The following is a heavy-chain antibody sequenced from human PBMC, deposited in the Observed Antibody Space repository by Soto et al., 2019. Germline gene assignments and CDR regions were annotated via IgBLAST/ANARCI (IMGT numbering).Heavy chain of an antibody. CDR3: ARGGRWLQLFDY. V-gene: IGHV3-30-3*01. Sequence: GGSLRLSCAASGFTFSSYAMHWVRQAPGKGLEWVAVISYDGSNKYYADSVKGRFTISRDNSKNTLYLQMNSLRAEDTAVYYCARGGRWLQLFDYWGQGTLVTVSS. CDR1: GFTFSSYA. D-gene: IGHD1-1*01. J-gene: IGHJ4*02. CDR2: ISYDGSNK.